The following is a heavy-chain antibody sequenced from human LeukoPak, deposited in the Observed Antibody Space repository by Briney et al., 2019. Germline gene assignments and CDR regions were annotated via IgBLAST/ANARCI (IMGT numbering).Heavy chain of an antibody. CDR3: ARGGSSSSNFDY. Sequence: SETLSLTCTVSGGPISSYYWSWIRQPVGKGLEWIGRIYTSGSTNYNPSLKSRVTMSVDTSKNQFSLKLSSVTAADTAVYYCARGGSSSSNFDYWGQGTLVTVSS. CDR2: IYTSGST. J-gene: IGHJ4*02. CDR1: GGPISSYY. D-gene: IGHD6-19*01. V-gene: IGHV4-4*07.